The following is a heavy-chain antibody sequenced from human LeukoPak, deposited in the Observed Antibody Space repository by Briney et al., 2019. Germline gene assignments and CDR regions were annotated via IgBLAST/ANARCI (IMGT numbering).Heavy chain of an antibody. J-gene: IGHJ4*02. CDR3: AKDTPGMGFDY. D-gene: IGHD6-13*01. CDR2: ITWNSGNI. CDR1: GFTFDDYA. V-gene: IGHV3-9*01. Sequence: GGSLRLSCAAPGFTFDDYAMHWVRQAPGKGLEWVSGITWNSGNIVYADSVKGRFTISRDNAKNSLYLQMDSLRAEDTALYYCAKDTPGMGFDYWGQGTPVTVSS.